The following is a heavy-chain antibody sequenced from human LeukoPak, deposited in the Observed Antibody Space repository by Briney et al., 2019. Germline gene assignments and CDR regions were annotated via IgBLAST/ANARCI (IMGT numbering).Heavy chain of an antibody. D-gene: IGHD3-10*01. J-gene: IGHJ4*02. CDR2: ISGSGGST. Sequence: PGGSLRLSCAASGFTFSSYGMSWVRRAPGKGLEWVSAISGSGGSTYYADSVKGRFTISRDNSKNTLYLQMNSLRVEDTAVYYCARDSSMLRGPLVIYYFDFWGQGTLVTVSS. V-gene: IGHV3-23*01. CDR3: ARDSSMLRGPLVIYYFDF. CDR1: GFTFSSYG.